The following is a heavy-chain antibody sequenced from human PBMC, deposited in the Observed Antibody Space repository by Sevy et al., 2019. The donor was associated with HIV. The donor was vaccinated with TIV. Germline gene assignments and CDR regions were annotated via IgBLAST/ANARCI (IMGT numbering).Heavy chain of an antibody. CDR3: ARGYYYSFDI. Sequence: ASVKVSCKTSGYTFTSFGISWVRQAPGQGLEWMGWISTYNGNTNYAQKLQGRVTMTTDTSTNTAYMERRSLRSDDTAVYYCARGYYYSFDIWGQGTMVTVSS. CDR2: ISTYNGNT. CDR1: GYTFTSFG. J-gene: IGHJ3*02. D-gene: IGHD3-22*01. V-gene: IGHV1-18*01.